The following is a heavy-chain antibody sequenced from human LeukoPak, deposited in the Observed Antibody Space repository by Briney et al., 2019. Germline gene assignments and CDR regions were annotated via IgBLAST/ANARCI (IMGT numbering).Heavy chain of an antibody. J-gene: IGHJ6*03. CDR1: GYSISSGYY. Sequence: SETLSLTCTVSGYSISSGYYWGWIRQPPGKGLEWIGSIYHSGSTYYNPSLKSRVTISVDTSKNQFSLKLSSVTAADTAVYYCAREVFGVVIDYYYYMDVWGKGTTVTVSS. D-gene: IGHD3-3*01. CDR3: AREVFGVVIDYYYYMDV. CDR2: IYHSGST. V-gene: IGHV4-38-2*02.